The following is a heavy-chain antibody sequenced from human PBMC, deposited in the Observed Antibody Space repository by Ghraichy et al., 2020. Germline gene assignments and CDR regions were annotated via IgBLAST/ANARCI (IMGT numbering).Heavy chain of an antibody. Sequence: SETLSLTCIISGASITRDQWSWVRQPPGKGLESIGYISYTEGGHYTPSLKTRVTMSLDTSKNQFSLTLTSVTAADTAVYYCARHATQSDPVDWGQGALVTVSS. CDR2: ISYTEGG. J-gene: IGHJ4*02. CDR1: GASITRDQ. V-gene: IGHV4-59*08. CDR3: ARHATQSDPVD.